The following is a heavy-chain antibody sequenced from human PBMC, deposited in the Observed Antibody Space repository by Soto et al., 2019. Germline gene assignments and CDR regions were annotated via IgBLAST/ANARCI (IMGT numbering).Heavy chain of an antibody. CDR3: ARVETLTAIDY. CDR2: IYYSGNT. V-gene: IGHV4-31*03. J-gene: IGHJ4*02. CDR1: GGSIRTGGYY. Sequence: SETLSLTCTVSGGSIRTGGYYWSWIRQHPGKGLEWIGYIYYSGNTYYNPSLKSRVTISIDTSKNQFSLKLSSVTAADTAVYYCARVETLTAIDYWGQGTLVTVSS. D-gene: IGHD3-3*01.